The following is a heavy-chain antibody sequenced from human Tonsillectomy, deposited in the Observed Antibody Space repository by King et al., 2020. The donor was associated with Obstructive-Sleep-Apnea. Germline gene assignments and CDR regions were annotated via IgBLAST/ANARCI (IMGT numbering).Heavy chain of an antibody. D-gene: IGHD3-22*01. V-gene: IGHV5-10-1*01. Sequence: QLVQSGAEVKKPGESLRISCKGSGYSFTSYWISWVRQMPGKGLEWMGRIDPSDSYTIYSPSFQGHVTISADKSISTAYLQWSSLKASDTAMYYCARPYYYDSSGYYGSDYWGQGTLVTVSS. J-gene: IGHJ4*02. CDR1: GYSFTSYW. CDR3: ARPYYYDSSGYYGSDY. CDR2: IDPSDSYT.